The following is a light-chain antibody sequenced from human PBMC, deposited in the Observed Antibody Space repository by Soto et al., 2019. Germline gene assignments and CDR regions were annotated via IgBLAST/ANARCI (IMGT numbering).Light chain of an antibody. Sequence: QSVLTKPPSVSAAPGQKVTISCSGGSSNIGNNFVSWYQQLPGTAPKLLIYENNKRPSGIPDRFSGSKSGTSATLGITGLQTGDEADYYCGTWDSSLGAYVFGTGTKVTVL. CDR3: GTWDSSLGAYV. CDR1: SSNIGNNF. CDR2: ENN. V-gene: IGLV1-51*02. J-gene: IGLJ1*01.